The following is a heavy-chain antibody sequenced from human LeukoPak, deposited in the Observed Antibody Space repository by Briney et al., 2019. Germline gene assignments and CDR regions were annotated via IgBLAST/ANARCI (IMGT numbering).Heavy chain of an antibody. CDR1: GFTFSGSA. D-gene: IGHD3-9*01. Sequence: GRSLRLSCAASGFTFSGSAMHWVRQASGKGLEWVGRIRSKANSYATAYAASVKGRFTISRDDSKNTAYLQMNSLKTEDTAVYYCTSVLRYFDWLNAFDIWGQGTMVTVSS. V-gene: IGHV3-73*01. CDR3: TSVLRYFDWLNAFDI. CDR2: IRSKANSYAT. J-gene: IGHJ3*02.